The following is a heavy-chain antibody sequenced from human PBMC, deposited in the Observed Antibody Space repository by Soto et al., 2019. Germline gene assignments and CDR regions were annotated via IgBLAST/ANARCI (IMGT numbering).Heavy chain of an antibody. CDR2: ISGSGGST. Sequence: GGSLRLSCAASGFTFSSYAMSWVRQALGKGLEWVSAISGSGGSTYYADSVKGRFTISRDNSKNTLYLQMNSLRAEDTAVYYCAKERETSRRIWGSYRSSWFDPWGQGTLVTVSS. J-gene: IGHJ5*02. V-gene: IGHV3-23*01. CDR1: GFTFSSYA. D-gene: IGHD3-16*02. CDR3: AKERETSRRIWGSYRSSWFDP.